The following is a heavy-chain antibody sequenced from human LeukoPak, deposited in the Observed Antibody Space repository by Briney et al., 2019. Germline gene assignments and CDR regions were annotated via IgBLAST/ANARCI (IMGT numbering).Heavy chain of an antibody. J-gene: IGHJ4*02. D-gene: IGHD3-16*02. Sequence: GGSLRLSCAASGFTFSSYWMSWVRQAPGKGLEWVSSISSSSSYIYYADSVKGRFTISRDNAKNSLYLQMNSLRAEDTAVYYCARVGLGMITFGGVIVAPYYFDYWGQGTLVTVSS. CDR3: ARVGLGMITFGGVIVAPYYFDY. CDR2: ISSSSSYI. V-gene: IGHV3-21*01. CDR1: GFTFSSYW.